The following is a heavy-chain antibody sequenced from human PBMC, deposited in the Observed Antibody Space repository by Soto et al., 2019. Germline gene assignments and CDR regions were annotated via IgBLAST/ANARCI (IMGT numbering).Heavy chain of an antibody. CDR2: IYYSGST. D-gene: IGHD2-15*01. J-gene: IGHJ4*02. V-gene: IGHV4-39*01. CDR3: ARSDIVVVVAATRYDFDY. Sequence: SETLSLTCTVSGGSISSSSYYWGWIRQPPGKGLEWIGSIYYSGSTYYNPSLKSRVTISVDTSKNQFSLKLSSVTAADTAVYYCARSDIVVVVAATRYDFDYWGQGTLVTVSS. CDR1: GGSISSSSYY.